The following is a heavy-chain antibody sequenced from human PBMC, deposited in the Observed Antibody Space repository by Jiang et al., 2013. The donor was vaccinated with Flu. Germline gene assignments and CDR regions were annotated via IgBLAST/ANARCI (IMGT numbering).Heavy chain of an antibody. J-gene: IGHJ4*02. CDR3: TRLSCSYGSCYEAY. D-gene: IGHD2-15*01. CDR2: KYYTGASNY. V-gene: IGHV4-59*08. Sequence: GLVKPSETLSLTCIVSSGSISGYYWSWIRQPPGKGLEWIGYKYYTGASNYNYNPSLKSRVTISVDTSKNQISLHLTSVTAADTAVYYCTRLSCSYGSCYEAYWGPGLLVTVSS. CDR1: SGSISGYY.